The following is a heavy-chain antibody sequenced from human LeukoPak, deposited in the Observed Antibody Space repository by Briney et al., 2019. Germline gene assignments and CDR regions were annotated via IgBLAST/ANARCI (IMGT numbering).Heavy chain of an antibody. D-gene: IGHD3-10*02. CDR3: ARIVARASYVLGARAGGFDV. Sequence: PSETLSLTCAVYGGSFSGYYWSWIRQPPGKGLEWIGEINHSGSTNYNPSLKSRVTISVDTSKNQFSLKLSSVTAADTAVYYCARIVARASYVLGARAGGFDVWGQGTMVTVSS. CDR2: INHSGST. CDR1: GGSFSGYY. V-gene: IGHV4-34*01. J-gene: IGHJ3*01.